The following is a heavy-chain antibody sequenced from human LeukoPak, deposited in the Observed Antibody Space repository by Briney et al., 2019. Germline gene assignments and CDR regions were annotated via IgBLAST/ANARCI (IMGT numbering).Heavy chain of an antibody. CDR2: IYPGDSDT. Sequence: GESLKISCKGSGYSFTSYWIGWVRQMPGKGLEWMGIIYPGDSDTRYSPSFQGQVTISADKSISTAYLQWSSLKASDTAMYYCARQSGTGWNLYNWFDPWGQGTLVTVSS. CDR3: ARQSGTGWNLYNWFDP. CDR1: GYSFTSYW. J-gene: IGHJ5*02. D-gene: IGHD6-19*01. V-gene: IGHV5-51*01.